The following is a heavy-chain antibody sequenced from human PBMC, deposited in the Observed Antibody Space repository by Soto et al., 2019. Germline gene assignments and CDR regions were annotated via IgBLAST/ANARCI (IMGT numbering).Heavy chain of an antibody. CDR3: ARIPYYDILTGPRWGGNAFDI. D-gene: IGHD3-9*01. J-gene: IGHJ3*02. CDR1: GGSFSGYY. CDR2: INHSGST. V-gene: IGHV4-34*01. Sequence: PSETLSLTCAVYGGSFSGYYWSWIRQPPGKGLEWIGEINHSGSTNYNPSLKSRVTISVDTSKNQFSLKLSSVTAADTAVYYCARIPYYDILTGPRWGGNAFDIWGQGTMVTVSS.